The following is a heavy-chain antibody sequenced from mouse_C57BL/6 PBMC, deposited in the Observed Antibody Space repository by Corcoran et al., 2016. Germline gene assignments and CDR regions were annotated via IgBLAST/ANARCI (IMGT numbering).Heavy chain of an antibody. D-gene: IGHD2-1*01. CDR3: ARDGNGVSY. CDR2: INTYSGVP. Sequence: QIQLVQSGPELKKPGETVKISCKASGYTFTTYGMSWVKQAPGKGLKWMGWINTYSGVPTYADDFKGRFAFSLETSASTAYLQINNLNNEDTATYFCARDGNGVSYWGQGTLVTVSA. V-gene: IGHV9-3*01. CDR1: GYTFTTYG. J-gene: IGHJ3*01.